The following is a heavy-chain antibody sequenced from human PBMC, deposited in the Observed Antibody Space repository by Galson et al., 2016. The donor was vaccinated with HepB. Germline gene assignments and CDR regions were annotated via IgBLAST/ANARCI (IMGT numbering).Heavy chain of an antibody. J-gene: IGHJ4*02. CDR2: IGYSESPI. CDR1: GLTFTDYF. CDR3: ATLADSSFGY. D-gene: IGHD6-13*01. Sequence: SLRLSCAASGLTFTDYFMTWIRLAPGKGLELVSYIGYSESPIYYAYSVKGRFTISRDNAKNSLYLQMNSLRAEDTAVYYCATLADSSFGYWGQGALVTVSS. V-gene: IGHV3-11*04.